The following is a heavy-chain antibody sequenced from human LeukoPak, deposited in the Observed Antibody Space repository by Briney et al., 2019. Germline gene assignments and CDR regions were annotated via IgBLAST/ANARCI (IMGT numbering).Heavy chain of an antibody. V-gene: IGHV3-23*01. CDR3: AKRGDYGDYYFDY. CDR2: ISGSGVST. CDR1: GFTFSSYA. D-gene: IGHD4-17*01. Sequence: PGGSLRLSCAASGFTFSSYAMSWVRQAPGKGLEWVSAISGSGVSTYYADSVKGRFTISRDNSKNTLYLQMNSLRAEDTAVYYCAKRGDYGDYYFDYWGQGTLVTVSS. J-gene: IGHJ4*02.